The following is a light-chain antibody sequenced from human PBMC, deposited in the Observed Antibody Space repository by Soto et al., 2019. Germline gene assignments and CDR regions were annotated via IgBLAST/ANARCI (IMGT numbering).Light chain of an antibody. V-gene: IGKV1-39*01. CDR1: QSISSY. CDR2: AAS. J-gene: IGKJ4*01. Sequence: DIQMTQSPSSLSASVGDRVTITCRASQSISSYLNWYQQKPGQAPKLLIYAASSLQSGVPSTFSGSGSGTDFTLTISSLQPEDFATYYCQQNYSTPLTFGGGTKVEIK. CDR3: QQNYSTPLT.